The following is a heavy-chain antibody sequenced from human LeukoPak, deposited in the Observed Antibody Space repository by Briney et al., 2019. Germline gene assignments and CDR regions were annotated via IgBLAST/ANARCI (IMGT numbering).Heavy chain of an antibody. V-gene: IGHV3-23*01. CDR3: ARWACSSNSCYNDY. D-gene: IGHD2-2*02. Sequence: GGSLRLSCAASGFTFSSYAMSWVRQAPGKGLEWVSAISGSGGSTYYADSVKGRFTISRDNSKNTLDLQMNSLRAEDTAVYYCARWACSSNSCYNDYWGQGTLVTVSS. CDR1: GFTFSSYA. CDR2: ISGSGGST. J-gene: IGHJ4*02.